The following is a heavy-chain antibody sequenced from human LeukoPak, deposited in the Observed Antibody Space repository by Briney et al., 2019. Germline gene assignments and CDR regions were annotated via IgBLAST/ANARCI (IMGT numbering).Heavy chain of an antibody. J-gene: IGHJ5*02. V-gene: IGHV1-18*01. CDR1: GYTFTSYG. Sequence: GASVKVSCKASGYTFTSYGISWVRQAPGQGPEWMGWISAYNGNTNYAQKLQGRVTMTTDTSTSTAYMELRSLRSDDTAVYYCARDSGQQLVPLWFDPWGQGTLVTVSS. D-gene: IGHD6-13*01. CDR3: ARDSGQQLVPLWFDP. CDR2: ISAYNGNT.